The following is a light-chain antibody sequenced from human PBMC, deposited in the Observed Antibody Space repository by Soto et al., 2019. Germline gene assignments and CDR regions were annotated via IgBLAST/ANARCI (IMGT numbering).Light chain of an antibody. CDR1: QSISSY. CDR3: QQSYSTRLT. J-gene: IGKJ4*01. Sequence: DILMTQSPSSLSASVGDRVTITCRASQSISSYLNWYQQKPGKAPKLLIYDASSLQSGVPSRFSRSGSGTDFTLTISSLQPEDFATYYCQQSYSTRLTFGGGTKVEIK. CDR2: DAS. V-gene: IGKV1-39*01.